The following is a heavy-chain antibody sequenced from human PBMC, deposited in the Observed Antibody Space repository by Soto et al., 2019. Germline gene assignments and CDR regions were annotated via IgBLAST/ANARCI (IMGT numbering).Heavy chain of an antibody. V-gene: IGHV3-53*02. CDR3: AREGNYNSGDY. CDR2: LYSGGGT. CDR1: GFTVSSNY. J-gene: IGHJ4*02. Sequence: EVQLVETGGGLIQPGGSLRLSCAASGFTVSSNYMSWVRQAPGKGLEWISVLYSGGGTYYADSVKGRFTISRDNSKNTLYLQMNSLRAEDTAVYYCAREGNYNSGDYWGQGTLVTVFS. D-gene: IGHD1-1*01.